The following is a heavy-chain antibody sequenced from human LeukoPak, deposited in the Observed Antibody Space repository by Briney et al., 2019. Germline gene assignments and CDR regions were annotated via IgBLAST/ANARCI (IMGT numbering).Heavy chain of an antibody. CDR3: ARGSSAWYHDY. CDR2: MNPNSGAT. V-gene: IGHV1-2*02. D-gene: IGHD6-19*01. Sequence: ASVKVSRKASGYTFTDYWIHWVRQAPGQGPEWMGWMNPNSGATNYAQKFQGRVTMTRDTSISTAYMELSSLRSDDTAVYYCARGSSAWYHDYWGQGTLVTVSS. J-gene: IGHJ4*02. CDR1: GYTFTDYW.